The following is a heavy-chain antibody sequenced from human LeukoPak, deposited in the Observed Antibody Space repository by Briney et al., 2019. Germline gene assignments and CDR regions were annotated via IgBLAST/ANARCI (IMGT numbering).Heavy chain of an antibody. CDR1: GGSISSYY. V-gene: IGHV4-59*12. D-gene: IGHD1-1*01. CDR3: ARDPNDGAFDI. CDR2: IYYSGST. Sequence: SETLSLTCTVSGGSISSYYWSWIRQPPGKGLEWIGYIYYSGSTNYNPSLKSRVTISVDTSKNQFSLKLSSVTAADTAVYYCARDPNDGAFDIWGQGTMVTVSS. J-gene: IGHJ3*02.